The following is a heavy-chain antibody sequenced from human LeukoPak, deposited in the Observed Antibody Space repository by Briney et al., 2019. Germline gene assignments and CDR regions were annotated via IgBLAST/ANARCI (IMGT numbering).Heavy chain of an antibody. CDR3: AREGVDTAMVTPGRDYYGMDV. CDR1: GGSFSGYY. CDR2: INHSGST. V-gene: IGHV4-34*01. Sequence: SETLSLTCAVYGGSFSGYYWSWIRQPPGKGLEWIGEINHSGSTNYNPSLKSRVTISVDTSKNQFSLKLSSVTAADTAVYYCAREGVDTAMVTPGRDYYGMDVWGQGTTVTVSS. D-gene: IGHD5-18*01. J-gene: IGHJ6*02.